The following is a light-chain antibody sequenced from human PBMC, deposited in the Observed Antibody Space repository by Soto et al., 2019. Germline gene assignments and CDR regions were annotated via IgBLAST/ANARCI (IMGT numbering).Light chain of an antibody. CDR1: SSDVGGYKY. J-gene: IGLJ3*02. CDR2: EVS. CDR3: TSFTSSSTWV. Sequence: QSVLTQPASVSGSPGQSITIACTGTSSDVGGYKYVSWYQQHPGKAPKLMIYEVSNRPSGVSNRFSGSKSGYTASLTISELQAEDEADYYCTSFTSSSTWVFGGGTKLTVL. V-gene: IGLV2-14*01.